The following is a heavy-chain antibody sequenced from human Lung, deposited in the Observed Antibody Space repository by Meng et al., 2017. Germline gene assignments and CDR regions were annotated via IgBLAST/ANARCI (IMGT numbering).Heavy chain of an antibody. V-gene: IGHV1-69*13. CDR1: GDSFSTQT. CDR3: ARGRRNEPLFDY. Sequence: QVQLVQSGAEVQKPGSSVKVACKTSGDSFSTQTFSWVRQAPGQGLEWMGGLIAVFDKTKAAPRFQDRVTFTADESTSTAYMELSSLTFDDTAVYFCARGRRNEPLFDYWGQGTLVTVSS. D-gene: IGHD1-14*01. J-gene: IGHJ4*02. CDR2: LIAVFDKT.